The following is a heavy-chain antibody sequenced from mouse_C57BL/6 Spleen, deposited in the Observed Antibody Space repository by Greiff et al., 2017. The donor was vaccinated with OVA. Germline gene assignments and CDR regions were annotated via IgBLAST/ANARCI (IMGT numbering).Heavy chain of an antibody. Sequence: VQLVESGPELVKPGASVKISCKASGYAFSSSWMNWVKQRPGKGLEWIGRIYPGDGDTNYNGKFKGKATLTADKSSSTAYMQLSSLTSEDSAVYFCARSDYGSSYFDYWGQGTTLTVSS. CDR2: IYPGDGDT. V-gene: IGHV1-82*01. CDR1: GYAFSSSW. D-gene: IGHD1-1*01. J-gene: IGHJ2*01. CDR3: ARSDYGSSYFDY.